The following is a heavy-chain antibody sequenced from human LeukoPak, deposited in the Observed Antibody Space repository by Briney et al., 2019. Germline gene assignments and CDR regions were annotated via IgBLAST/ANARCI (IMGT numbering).Heavy chain of an antibody. D-gene: IGHD3-9*01. CDR1: GYTFTSYY. CDR2: INPSGGST. Sequence: ASVKVSCKASGYTFTSYYMHWVRQAPGQGLEWMGIINPSGGSTSYAQKFQGRVTMTRDTSTSTVHMELSSLRSEDTAVYYCARDRPDYDILTGYQDYWSQGTLVTVSS. V-gene: IGHV1-46*01. J-gene: IGHJ4*02. CDR3: ARDRPDYDILTGYQDY.